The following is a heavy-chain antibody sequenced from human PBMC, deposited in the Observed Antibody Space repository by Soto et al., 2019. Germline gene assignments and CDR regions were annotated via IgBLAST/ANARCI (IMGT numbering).Heavy chain of an antibody. J-gene: IGHJ1*01. CDR3: AREGYGDKYFQH. D-gene: IGHD4-17*01. CDR2: INPSGGST. CDR1: GYTFTSYY. V-gene: IGHV1-46*03. Sequence: GASLKVSCKASGYTFTSYYMHWVRQAPGQGLEWMGIINPSGGSTSYAQKFQGRVTMTRDTSTSTVYMELSSLRSEDTAVYYCAREGYGDKYFQHWGQGTLVTVSS.